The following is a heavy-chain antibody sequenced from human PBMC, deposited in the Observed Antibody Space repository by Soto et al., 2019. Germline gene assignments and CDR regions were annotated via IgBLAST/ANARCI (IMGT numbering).Heavy chain of an antibody. D-gene: IGHD5-12*01. CDR2: ISSSSSYI. CDR3: ARPMTRDGYNYGY. V-gene: IGHV3-21*01. CDR1: GFTFSSYS. Sequence: EVQLVESGGGLVQPGGSLRLSCEASGFTFSSYSMNWVRQAPGKGLEWVSSISSSSSYIYYADSVKGRFTISRDNAKNSLYLQMNSLRAEDTAVYYCARPMTRDGYNYGYWGQGTLVTVSS. J-gene: IGHJ4*02.